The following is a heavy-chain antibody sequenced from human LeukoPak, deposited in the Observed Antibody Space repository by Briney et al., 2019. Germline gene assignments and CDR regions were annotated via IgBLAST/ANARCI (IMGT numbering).Heavy chain of an antibody. J-gene: IGHJ3*02. CDR1: GYTFTSYY. CDR2: INPSGGST. V-gene: IGHV1-46*01. Sequence: ASVKVSCKASGYTFTSYYMHWVRQAPGQGLEWMGIINPSGGSTSYAQKFQGRVTMTRDTSTSTVYMELRSLRYDDTAVYYCARSSYVWGSYRTDDALDIWGQGTMVTVAS. CDR3: ARSSYVWGSYRTDDALDI. D-gene: IGHD3-16*02.